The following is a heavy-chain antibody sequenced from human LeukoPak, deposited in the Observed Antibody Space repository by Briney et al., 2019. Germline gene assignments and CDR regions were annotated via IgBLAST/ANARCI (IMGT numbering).Heavy chain of an antibody. CDR1: GFTFSSYS. V-gene: IGHV3-21*01. Sequence: PGGSLRLSCAASGFTFSSYSMNWVRQAPGKGLEWVSSISSSSSYIYYADSVKGRFTISRDNAKNSLYLQMNSLSAEDTAVYYCARAISSSWSGRDYGMDVWGQGTTVTVSS. CDR3: ARAISSSWSGRDYGMDV. D-gene: IGHD6-13*01. J-gene: IGHJ6*02. CDR2: ISSSSSYI.